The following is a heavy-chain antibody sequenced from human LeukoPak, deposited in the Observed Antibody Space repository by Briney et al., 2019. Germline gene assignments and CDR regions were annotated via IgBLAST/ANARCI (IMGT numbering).Heavy chain of an antibody. CDR2: IRYDGSNK. CDR3: AKGLSDYYYYMDV. Sequence: GGSLRLSCAASGFTFSSYGMHWVREAPGKGLEGVAFIRYDGSNKYYADSVKGRFTISRDNSKNTLYLQMNSLRAEDTAVYYCAKGLSDYYYYMDVWGKGTTVTVSS. J-gene: IGHJ6*03. V-gene: IGHV3-30*02. D-gene: IGHD2-15*01. CDR1: GFTFSSYG.